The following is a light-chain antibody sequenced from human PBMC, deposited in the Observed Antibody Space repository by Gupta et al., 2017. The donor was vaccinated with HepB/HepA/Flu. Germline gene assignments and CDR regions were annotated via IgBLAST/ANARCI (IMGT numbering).Light chain of an antibody. CDR2: SAS. Sequence: DIQMTQSPSSLSASVGDRVAINCRASQNIKTYLNWFQQKPGKAPKLLIYSASTLQSGVPSNFSGSGSGTDFTLTISSLQPEDFATYFCQQSVSSPLTFGGGTKV. V-gene: IGKV1-39*01. J-gene: IGKJ4*01. CDR1: QNIKTY. CDR3: QQSVSSPLT.